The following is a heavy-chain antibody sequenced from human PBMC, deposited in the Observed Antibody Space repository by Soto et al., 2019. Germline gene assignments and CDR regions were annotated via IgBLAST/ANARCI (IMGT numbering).Heavy chain of an antibody. CDR1: ESTVSRDW. V-gene: IGHV3-7*04. D-gene: IGHD1-26*01. Sequence: EMHLVESGGGLVQTGGSLRLSCAIFESTVSRDWMNWVRQAPGKGLEWVAHINQDGSEKYYVDSVKGRFTISRDNAKKSLYLQMNSLRPADTAMYYCSGGVGDAFWGQGTLVTVSS. CDR3: SGGVGDAF. CDR2: INQDGSEK. J-gene: IGHJ4*02.